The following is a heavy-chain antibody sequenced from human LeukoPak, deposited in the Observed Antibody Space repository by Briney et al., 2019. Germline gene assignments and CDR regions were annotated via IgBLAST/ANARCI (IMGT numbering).Heavy chain of an antibody. CDR1: GGSFSGYY. CDR3: ASPRGSSWGFFDY. Sequence: SGTLSLTCAVYGGSFSGYYWSWIRQPPGKGLEWIGEINHSGSTNYNPSLKSRVTISVDTSKNQFSLKLSSVTAADTAVYYCASPRGSSWGFFDYWGQGTLVTVSS. CDR2: INHSGST. V-gene: IGHV4-34*01. D-gene: IGHD2-15*01. J-gene: IGHJ4*02.